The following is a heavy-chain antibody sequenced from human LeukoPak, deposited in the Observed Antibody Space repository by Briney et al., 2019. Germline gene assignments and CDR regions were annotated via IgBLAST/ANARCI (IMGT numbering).Heavy chain of an antibody. J-gene: IGHJ4*02. D-gene: IGHD6-13*01. CDR2: FDPEDGET. Sequence: ASVKVSCKVSGYTLTELSMHWVRQAPGKGLEWMGGFDPEDGETIYAQKFQGRVTMTEDTSTDTAYMELSSPRSEDTAVYYCATADSSSWYPLYWGQGTLVTVSS. CDR1: GYTLTELS. CDR3: ATADSSSWYPLY. V-gene: IGHV1-24*01.